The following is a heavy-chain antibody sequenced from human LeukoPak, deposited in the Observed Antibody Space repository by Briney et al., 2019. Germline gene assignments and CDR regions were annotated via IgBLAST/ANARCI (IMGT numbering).Heavy chain of an antibody. Sequence: PGGSLRLSCAASGFTFSSYGMHWVRQAPGKGLEWVAFIRYDGSGQYYGDSAKGRFTISRDNSKNTLYLQMNSLRAEDTAVYYCAKAVKQWLYYFDYWGQGTLVTVSS. CDR3: AKAVKQWLYYFDY. CDR1: GFTFSSYG. CDR2: IRYDGSGQ. J-gene: IGHJ4*02. V-gene: IGHV3-30*02. D-gene: IGHD6-19*01.